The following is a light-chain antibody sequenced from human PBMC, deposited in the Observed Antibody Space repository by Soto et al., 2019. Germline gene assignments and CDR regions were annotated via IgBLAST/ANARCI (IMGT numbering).Light chain of an antibody. CDR3: YSFTSSTTYV. Sequence: QSVLTQPASVSASPGQSITIPCTGTSSDVGSYNLVSWFQQHPGKVPKLLIYEGTKRPSGLSDRFSGSKSGTTASLTISGLQAEDEAHYYCYSFTSSTTYVFGSGTKVTVL. J-gene: IGLJ1*01. CDR2: EGT. CDR1: SSDVGSYNL. V-gene: IGLV2-14*02.